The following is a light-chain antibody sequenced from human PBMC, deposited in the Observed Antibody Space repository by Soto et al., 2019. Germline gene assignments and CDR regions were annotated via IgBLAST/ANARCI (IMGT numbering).Light chain of an antibody. CDR3: QQVSTYPIT. J-gene: IGKJ5*01. CDR1: QGISSY. V-gene: IGKV1-9*01. Sequence: DIQLTQSPSFLSASIGDRVTITCRASQGISSYLAWYQQKPGKAPNLLIYAAFTLQSGVPSRFSGSGSGTDFTLTISSLQPEDFATYYCQQVSTYPITFGQGTRLEIK. CDR2: AAF.